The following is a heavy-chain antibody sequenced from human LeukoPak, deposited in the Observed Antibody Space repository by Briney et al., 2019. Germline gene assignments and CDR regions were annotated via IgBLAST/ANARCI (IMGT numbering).Heavy chain of an antibody. Sequence: GLSLRLSCSASGFTFSIRPMHWVRQAPGKGLEYVSGCSANGGTTYSADAVKGRFTVSRDNPKNTVYLQMSSLRPEDTAVYYCVGATATAAYWGQGTLVTVSS. V-gene: IGHV3-64D*06. CDR2: CSANGGTT. D-gene: IGHD2-21*02. J-gene: IGHJ4*02. CDR1: GFTFSIRP. CDR3: VGATATAAY.